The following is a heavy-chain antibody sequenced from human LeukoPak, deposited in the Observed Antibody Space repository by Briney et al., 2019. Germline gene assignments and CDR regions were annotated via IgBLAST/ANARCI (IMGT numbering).Heavy chain of an antibody. CDR3: ARSPPSRLYSSSSGVDY. CDR2: IYYSGST. Sequence: SETLSLTCTVSGGSISSSSYYWGWIRQPPGKGLEWSGSIYYSGSTYYNPSLKSRVTISVDTSKNQFSLKLSSVTAADTAVYYCARSPPSRLYSSSSGVDYWGQGTLVTVSS. D-gene: IGHD6-6*01. J-gene: IGHJ4*02. V-gene: IGHV4-39*01. CDR1: GGSISSSSYY.